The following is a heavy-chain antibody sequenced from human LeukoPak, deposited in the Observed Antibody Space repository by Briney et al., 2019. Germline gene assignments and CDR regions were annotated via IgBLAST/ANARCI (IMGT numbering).Heavy chain of an antibody. CDR2: ISGSGGST. J-gene: IGHJ1*01. CDR3: ASFCGVDCYNFKH. Sequence: GGSLRLFCAASGFTFSSYAMSWVRQAPGKGLEWVSAISGSGGSTYYADSVKGRFTISRDNSKNTLYLQMNSLRAEDTAVYYCASFCGVDCYNFKHWGQGPLVTASS. CDR1: GFTFSSYA. D-gene: IGHD2-21*02. V-gene: IGHV3-23*01.